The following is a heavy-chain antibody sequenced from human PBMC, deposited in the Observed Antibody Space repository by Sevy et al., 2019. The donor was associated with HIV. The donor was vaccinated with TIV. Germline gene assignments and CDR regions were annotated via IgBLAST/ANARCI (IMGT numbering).Heavy chain of an antibody. CDR3: TTDTSIRDYGFWSGRANTYDN. J-gene: IGHJ3*02. D-gene: IGHD3-3*01. CDR1: GFTFSNAW. Sequence: GGSLRLSCAASGFTFSNAWMSCVRQAPGKGLEWVGRIKSKTDGGTTDYAAPVKGRFTISTDESNNTLYLQMNSLKTEDTDVYYCTTDTSIRDYGFWSGRANTYDNWGQGTMVTVSS. V-gene: IGHV3-15*01. CDR2: IKSKTDGGTT.